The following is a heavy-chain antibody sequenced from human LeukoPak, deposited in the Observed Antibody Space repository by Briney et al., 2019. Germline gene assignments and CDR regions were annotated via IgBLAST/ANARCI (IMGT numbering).Heavy chain of an antibody. J-gene: IGHJ4*02. CDR2: ISSSSSYI. D-gene: IGHD1-26*01. V-gene: IGHV3-21*01. CDR3: ARARAWELSDDY. CDR1: GFTFSSYS. Sequence: PGGSLRLSCAASGFTFSSYSMNWVRQAPGKGLEWVSSISSSSSYIYYADSVKGRFTISRDNPKNSLYLQMNSLRAPDTAVYYCARARAWELSDDYWGQGTLVTVSS.